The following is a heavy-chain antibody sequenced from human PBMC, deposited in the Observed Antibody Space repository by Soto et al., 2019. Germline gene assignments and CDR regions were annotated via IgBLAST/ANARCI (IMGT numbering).Heavy chain of an antibody. D-gene: IGHD3-16*01. CDR3: TRDPRITDF. V-gene: IGHV3-11*01. CDR1: GFIFTNFY. Sequence: KPGGSLRLSCAASGFIFTNFYMTWIRQAPGKGLELVSYISPGGDIRNYVDSVKGRFTISRDNTNRLVYLHMNSLRAEDTAVYYCTRDPRITDFWGQGTLVTVSS. CDR2: ISPGGDIR. J-gene: IGHJ4*02.